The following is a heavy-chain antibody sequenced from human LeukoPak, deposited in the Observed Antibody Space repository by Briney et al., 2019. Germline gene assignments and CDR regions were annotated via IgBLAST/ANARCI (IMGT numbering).Heavy chain of an antibody. V-gene: IGHV1-2*02. Sequence: GASVKVSCKASGYTFTGYYMHWVRQAPGQGLEWMGWINPNSGGTNYAQKFQGRVTMTRETSISTAYMELSRLRSDDTAVYYCARVPAAIYAFDIWGQGTMVTVSS. D-gene: IGHD2-2*01. J-gene: IGHJ3*02. CDR3: ARVPAAIYAFDI. CDR2: INPNSGGT. CDR1: GYTFTGYY.